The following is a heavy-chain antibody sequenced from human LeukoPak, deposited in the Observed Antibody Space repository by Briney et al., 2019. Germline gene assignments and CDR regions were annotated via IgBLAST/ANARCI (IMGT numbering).Heavy chain of an antibody. D-gene: IGHD6-13*01. CDR1: GYTFTSYD. J-gene: IGHJ6*03. CDR2: MNPNSGNT. Sequence: GASVKVSCKASGYTFTSYDINWVRQATGQGLEWMGWMNPNSGNTGYAQKFQGRVTITRNTSISTAYMELSSLRSEDTAVYYCAREQSYSSSAMGQWDYYYYYYMDVWGKGTTVTVSS. V-gene: IGHV1-8*03. CDR3: AREQSYSSSAMGQWDYYYYYYMDV.